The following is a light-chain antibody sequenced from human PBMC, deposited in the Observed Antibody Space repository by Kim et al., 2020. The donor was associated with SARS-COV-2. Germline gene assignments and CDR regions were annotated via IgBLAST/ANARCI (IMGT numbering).Light chain of an antibody. CDR2: DAS. CDR3: QQRANWPT. CDR1: QSVSSS. Sequence: EIVLTQSPATQSLSPGERATLSCRASQSVSSSLAWYQQKPGQAPRLLIYDASNRATGIPARFSGSGSGTDFTLTISSLEPEDFAVYYCQQRANWPTFGQGTKVDIK. J-gene: IGKJ1*01. V-gene: IGKV3-11*01.